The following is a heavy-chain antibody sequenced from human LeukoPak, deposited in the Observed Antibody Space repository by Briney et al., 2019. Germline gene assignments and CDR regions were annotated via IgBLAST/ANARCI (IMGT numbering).Heavy chain of an antibody. CDR3: AVIQLWLLDAFDI. V-gene: IGHV1-2*02. J-gene: IGHJ3*02. D-gene: IGHD5-18*01. CDR2: INPNSGGT. Sequence: ASVKVSCKASGYTFTSYGISWVRQAPGQGLEWMGWINPNSGGTNYAQKFQGRVTMTRDTSISTAYMELSRLRSDDTAVYYCAVIQLWLLDAFDIWGQGTMVTVSS. CDR1: GYTFTSYG.